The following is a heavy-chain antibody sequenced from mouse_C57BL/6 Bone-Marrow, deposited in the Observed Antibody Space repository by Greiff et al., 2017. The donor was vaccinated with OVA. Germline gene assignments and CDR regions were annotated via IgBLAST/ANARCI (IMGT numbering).Heavy chain of an antibody. V-gene: IGHV8-8*01. Sequence: QVTLKESGPGILQPSQTLSLTCSFSGFSLSTFGMGVGWIRQPSGKGLEWLAHIWWDDDKYYNPALKSRLTISKDTSKNQVFLKIANVDTADTATYHCARIARWLLREGAMDYWGQGTSVTVSS. CDR2: IWWDDDK. CDR3: ARIARWLLREGAMDY. J-gene: IGHJ4*01. D-gene: IGHD2-3*01. CDR1: GFSLSTFGMG.